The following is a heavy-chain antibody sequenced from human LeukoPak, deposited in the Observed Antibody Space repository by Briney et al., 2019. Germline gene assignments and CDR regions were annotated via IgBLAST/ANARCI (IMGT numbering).Heavy chain of an antibody. V-gene: IGHV3-23*01. CDR1: GFTFSTYA. CDR2: ITNDGST. CDR3: AKPDYSRGNWFDT. J-gene: IGHJ5*02. D-gene: IGHD2-15*01. Sequence: GGSLRLSCAASGFTFSTYAMSWVRQAPGKGLEWVSAITNDGSTYYADSVKGRFTISRDNSKSTLYLQMSSLRAEGTALYFCAKPDYSRGNWFDTWGQGTLLTVST.